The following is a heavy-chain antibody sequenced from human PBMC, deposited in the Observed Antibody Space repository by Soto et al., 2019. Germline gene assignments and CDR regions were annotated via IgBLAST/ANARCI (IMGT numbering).Heavy chain of an antibody. Sequence: GGSLRLSCAASGFTFSDHGMHWVRQAPGKGLEWVSLISGSGGSTYYADSVKGRFTISRDNSKNTLYLQMNSLRAEDTAVYYCAKLTHDGSYFNDAFDIWGQGTMVTVSS. CDR1: GFTFSDHG. D-gene: IGHD1-26*01. CDR2: ISGSGGST. J-gene: IGHJ3*02. V-gene: IGHV3-23*01. CDR3: AKLTHDGSYFNDAFDI.